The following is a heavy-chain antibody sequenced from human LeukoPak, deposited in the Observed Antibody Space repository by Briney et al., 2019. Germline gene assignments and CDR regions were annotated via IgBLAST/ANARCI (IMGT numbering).Heavy chain of an antibody. CDR3: ARRKQTGFNTSSNGRDV. J-gene: IGHJ6*02. Sequence: SETLSLTCTVSGGSISSYYWSWIRQPPGKGLEWIGYIYYSGSTNYNPSLKSRVTISVDTSKNQFSLKLSSVTAADTAVYYCARRKQTGFNTSSNGRDVWGQGTRSPSP. V-gene: IGHV4-59*01. CDR2: IYYSGST. CDR1: GGSISSYY. D-gene: IGHD7-27*01.